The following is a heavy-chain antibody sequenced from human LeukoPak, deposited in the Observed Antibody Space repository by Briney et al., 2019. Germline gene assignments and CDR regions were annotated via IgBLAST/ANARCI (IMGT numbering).Heavy chain of an antibody. V-gene: IGHV3-11*01. D-gene: IGHD3-22*01. J-gene: IGHJ6*02. CDR3: VRASSYDSSGYPPYYYYGMDV. Sequence: AGGSLRLSCAASGFTFSDYYMSWIRQAPGKGLEWVSYISSSGSTIYYADSVKGRFTISRDNAKNSLYLQMNSLRAEDTAVYYCVRASSYDSSGYPPYYYYGMDVWGQGTTVTVSS. CDR2: ISSSGSTI. CDR1: GFTFSDYY.